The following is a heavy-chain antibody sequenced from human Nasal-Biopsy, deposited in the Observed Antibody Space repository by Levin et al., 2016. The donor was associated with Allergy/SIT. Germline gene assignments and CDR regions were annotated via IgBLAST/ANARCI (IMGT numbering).Heavy chain of an antibody. D-gene: IGHD2-2*02. Sequence: GESLKISCKGSGYSFTSYWISWVRQMPGKGLEWMGRIDPSDSYTNYSPSFQGHVTISADKSISTAYLQWSSLKASDTAMYYCARRTRYCSSTSCYIDYWGQGTLVTVSS. CDR3: ARRTRYCSSTSCYIDY. J-gene: IGHJ4*02. V-gene: IGHV5-10-1*01. CDR1: GYSFTSYW. CDR2: IDPSDSYT.